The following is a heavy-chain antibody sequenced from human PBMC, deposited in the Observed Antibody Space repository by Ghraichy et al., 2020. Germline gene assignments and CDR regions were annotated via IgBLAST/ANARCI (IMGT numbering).Heavy chain of an antibody. Sequence: SETLSLTCTVSGGSISSSSYYWGWIRQPPGKGLEWIGSIYYSGSTYYNPSLKSRVTISVDTSKNQFSLKLSSVTAADTAVYYCARHLSPPSIFGGWYFDLWGRGTLVTVSS. CDR1: GGSISSSSYY. CDR3: ARHLSPPSIFGGWYFDL. V-gene: IGHV4-39*01. J-gene: IGHJ2*01. D-gene: IGHD3-3*01. CDR2: IYYSGST.